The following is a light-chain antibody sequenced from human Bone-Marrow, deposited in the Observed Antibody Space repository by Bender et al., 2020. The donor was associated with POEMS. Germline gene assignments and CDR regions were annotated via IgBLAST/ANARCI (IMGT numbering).Light chain of an antibody. CDR3: SSYTSTSTLAVV. CDR2: AGT. CDR1: SSDLGAYHY. V-gene: IGLV2-8*01. J-gene: IGLJ2*01. Sequence: QSALTQPPSASGSPGQSVTISCTGTSSDLGAYHYLSWYQQHAGKAPKLILYAGTRRPSGVPDRFSGSKSGNTASLTISGLQAADESDYYCSSYTSTSTLAVVFGGGTKLTVL.